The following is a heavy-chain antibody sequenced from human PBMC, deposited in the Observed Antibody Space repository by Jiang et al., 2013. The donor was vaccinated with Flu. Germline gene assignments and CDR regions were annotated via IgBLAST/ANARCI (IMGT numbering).Heavy chain of an antibody. CDR1: YT. D-gene: IGHD4/OR15-4a*01. Sequence: YTMSWVRQAPGKGLEWVSSLIGSGSSTHYADSVKGRFTISKDFSKNTLYLQMNSLRAEDTAVYYCAKDRVPDGAWSFDHWGQGTLVTVSS. CDR3: AKDRVPDGAWSFDH. J-gene: IGHJ4*02. CDR2: LIGSGSST. V-gene: IGHV3-23*01.